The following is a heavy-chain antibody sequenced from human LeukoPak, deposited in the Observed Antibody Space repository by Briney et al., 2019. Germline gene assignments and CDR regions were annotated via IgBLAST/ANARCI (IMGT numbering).Heavy chain of an antibody. D-gene: IGHD6-19*01. CDR3: ARDWGAEAAHGLGYFLV. V-gene: IGHV3-9*01. Sequence: PGRSLRLSCAASGFTFDDYAMHWVRQAPGKGLEWVSGISWNSGSIGYADSVKGRFTISRDNSKNTPHLQMNTLRTDDTAVYFCARDWGAEAAHGLGYFLVWGQGTLVTVAS. CDR2: ISWNSGSI. CDR1: GFTFDDYA. J-gene: IGHJ1*01.